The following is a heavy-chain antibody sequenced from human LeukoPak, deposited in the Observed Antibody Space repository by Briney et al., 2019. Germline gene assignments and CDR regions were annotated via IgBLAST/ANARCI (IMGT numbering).Heavy chain of an antibody. J-gene: IGHJ3*02. CDR2: ISWNSGSI. D-gene: IGHD6-19*01. CDR1: GFTFDDYA. CDR3: ARAHSSGWGWAFDI. V-gene: IGHV3-9*01. Sequence: GGSLRLSCAASGFTFDDYAMHWVRQGPGKGLEWVSGISWNSGSIGYADSVKGRFTISRDNAKNSLYLQMNSLRAEDTAVYYCARAHSSGWGWAFDIWGQGTMVTVSS.